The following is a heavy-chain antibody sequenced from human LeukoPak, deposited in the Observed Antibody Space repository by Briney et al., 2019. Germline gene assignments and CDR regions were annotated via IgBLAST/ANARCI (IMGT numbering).Heavy chain of an antibody. Sequence: PGGSLRLSCAASGFTVSSKYMSWVRQAPGKGLEWVSVIYSGGSIYYADSVKGRFTISRDNSKNTLYLQMNSLRAEDTAVYYCARDPSRGLYYFDHWGQGTLVTVSS. D-gene: IGHD3/OR15-3a*01. CDR2: IYSGGSI. J-gene: IGHJ4*02. CDR3: ARDPSRGLYYFDH. CDR1: GFTVSSKY. V-gene: IGHV3-53*01.